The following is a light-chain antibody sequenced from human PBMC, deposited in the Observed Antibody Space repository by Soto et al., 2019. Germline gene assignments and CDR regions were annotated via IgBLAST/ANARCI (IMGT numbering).Light chain of an antibody. CDR3: QKYNNWPRT. V-gene: IGKV3-15*01. J-gene: IGKJ1*01. CDR2: GES. Sequence: EIVRRQSPATLALSPGGGAALCCRASQSISSNLAWYQQKPGQAPSILIYGESNRATGIPDRFSGSGSGTEFTLTISRLQSEDFAVYYCQKYNNWPRTXGQGTKVDIK. CDR1: QSISSN.